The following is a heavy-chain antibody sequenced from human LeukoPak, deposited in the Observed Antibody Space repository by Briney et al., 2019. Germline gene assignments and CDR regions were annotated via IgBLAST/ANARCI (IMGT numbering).Heavy chain of an antibody. D-gene: IGHD4-17*01. CDR3: ARRLGYNGDFYFDY. Sequence: SGTLSLTCTVSGGSIYSTTYYWACIRQPPGKGLEWIGYIFHSGSSYYNLSLKSRVTISVDTSNNQFSLRLTSVTAADTAVYYCARRLGYNGDFYFDYWGQGTLVTVSS. CDR2: IFHSGSS. CDR1: GGSIYSTTYY. V-gene: IGHV4-39*01. J-gene: IGHJ4*02.